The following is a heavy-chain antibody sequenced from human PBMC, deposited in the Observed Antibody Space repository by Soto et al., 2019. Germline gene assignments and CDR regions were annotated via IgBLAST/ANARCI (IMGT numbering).Heavy chain of an antibody. CDR1: GYTFTGYA. V-gene: IGHV1-3*05. J-gene: IGHJ4*02. CDR2: INAGNGNT. D-gene: IGHD6-19*01. CDR3: ARAVAVAADFDY. Sequence: QVQLVQSGAEEKKPGASVKVSCKASGYTFTGYAMHWVRQAPGQRLEWMGWINAGNGNTIYSQKFQGRVTITRDTSESPAYMELSSLRSEDTAVYYCARAVAVAADFDYWGQGTLVTVSS.